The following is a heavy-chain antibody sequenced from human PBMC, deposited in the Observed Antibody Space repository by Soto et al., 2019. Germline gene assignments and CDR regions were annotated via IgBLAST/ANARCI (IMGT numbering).Heavy chain of an antibody. J-gene: IGHJ2*01. CDR1: GFTVSSNH. D-gene: IGHD7-27*01. CDR3: ARNWGPYWYFDL. CDR2: IYSGGSK. V-gene: IGHV3-53*01. Sequence: GGSLRLSCAASGFTVSSNHMSWVRQAPGKGLEWVSVIYSGGSKYYADSVKGRFTISRDNSKNTLYLQMNSLRAEDTAVYYCARNWGPYWYFDLWGRGTLVTVSS.